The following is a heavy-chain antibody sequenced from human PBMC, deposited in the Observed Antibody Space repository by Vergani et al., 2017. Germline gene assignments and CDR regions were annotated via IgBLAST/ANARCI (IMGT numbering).Heavy chain of an antibody. Sequence: QVQLQQWGGGLLKPLETLSLTCVVNGGSFTSYHWTWIRQSPGEGLEWVGDIDHTGRPDYNPSLKSRLTMSVDKSRNQFSLTLNPVTATDTAIYFCARVNTETNGHLYYYYYMDVWGQGTAVTVS. V-gene: IGHV4-34*01. J-gene: IGHJ6*03. CDR3: ARVNTETNGHLYYYYYMDV. CDR2: IDHTGRP. D-gene: IGHD4-11*01. CDR1: GGSFTSYH.